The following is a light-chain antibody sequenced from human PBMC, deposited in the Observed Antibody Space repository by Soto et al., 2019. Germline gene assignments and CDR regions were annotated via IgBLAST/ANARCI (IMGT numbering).Light chain of an antibody. V-gene: IGLV2-14*02. J-gene: IGLJ1*01. CDR2: KVS. CDR3: AAWDDSRMLV. CDR1: SSDVGSYNL. Sequence: QSVLTQPASVSGSPGQSITISCTGTSSDVGSYNLVSWYQQHPGKAPKLLIYKVSKRPSGVPNRFSGSKSGTSASLAISGLQSEDEADYYCAAWDDSRMLVFGTGTKVTVL.